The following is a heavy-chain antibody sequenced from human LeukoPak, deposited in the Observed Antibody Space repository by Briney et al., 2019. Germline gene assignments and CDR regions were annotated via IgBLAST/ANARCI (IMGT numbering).Heavy chain of an antibody. J-gene: IGHJ3*02. CDR1: GGTFSSYA. Sequence: SVKVSCKASGGTFSSYAISWVRPAPGQGLEWMGRIIPILGIANYAQKFQGRVTITADKSTSTAYMELSSLRSEDTAVYYCARDLSIAARLAAFDIWGQGTMVTVSS. CDR2: IIPILGIA. CDR3: ARDLSIAARLAAFDI. D-gene: IGHD6-6*01. V-gene: IGHV1-69*04.